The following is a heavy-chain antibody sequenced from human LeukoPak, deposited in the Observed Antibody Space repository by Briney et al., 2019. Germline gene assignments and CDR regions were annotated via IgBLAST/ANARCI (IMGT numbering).Heavy chain of an antibody. V-gene: IGHV1-2*02. Sequence: ASVKVSCKASGYIFTNYNLHWVRQAPGQGLEYMGWINTNTGETKYAQKFQGRVTMTRDTSISIAYMEVNRLTSDDTAMFYCARGYDSWGQGTLVTVSS. CDR1: GYIFTNYN. CDR3: ARGYDS. J-gene: IGHJ5*01. CDR2: INTNTGET.